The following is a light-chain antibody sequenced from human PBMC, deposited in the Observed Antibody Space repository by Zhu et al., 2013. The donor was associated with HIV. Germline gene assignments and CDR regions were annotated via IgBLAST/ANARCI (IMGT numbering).Light chain of an antibody. CDR2: GAS. Sequence: EIVMTQSPATLSVSPGERATLSCRASQSVASNYLAWYQQKSGQAPRLLIYGASSRATGIPDRFSGSGSGTDFTLTISRLEPEDFAVYYCQQYGSSPGCSFGQGTKLEIK. CDR3: QQYGSSPGCS. CDR1: QSVASNY. J-gene: IGKJ2*04. V-gene: IGKV3-20*01.